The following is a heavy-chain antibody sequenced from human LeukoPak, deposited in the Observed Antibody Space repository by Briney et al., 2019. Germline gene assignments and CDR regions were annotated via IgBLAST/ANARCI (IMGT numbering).Heavy chain of an antibody. CDR1: GFTFSIAS. CDR3: TTHRGYTSSPTFDY. J-gene: IGHJ4*02. D-gene: IGHD6-13*01. CDR2: IFGKTDGGTT. V-gene: IGHV3-15*01. Sequence: GGSLRLSCAASGFTFSIASMSWVRQAPGKGLEWVGHIFGKTDGGTTDHAAPVKGRFSISRDDSKNTLYLQMSSLKTEGTAVYYCTTHRGYTSSPTFDYWGQGTLVTVSS.